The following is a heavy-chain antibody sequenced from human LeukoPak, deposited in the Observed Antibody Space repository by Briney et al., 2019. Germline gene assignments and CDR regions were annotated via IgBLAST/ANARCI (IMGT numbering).Heavy chain of an antibody. CDR1: GVSISTFY. Sequence: SETLSLTYTVSGVSISTFYWSWIRQPPGQGLEWIGYISYSGGTNYNPSLKSRVTISVDRTKSQFSLKLSSVTAADTAVYYCARGHSGYDFDAFDIWGQGTLVTVSS. D-gene: IGHD5-12*01. V-gene: IGHV4-59*01. CDR2: ISYSGGT. J-gene: IGHJ3*02. CDR3: ARGHSGYDFDAFDI.